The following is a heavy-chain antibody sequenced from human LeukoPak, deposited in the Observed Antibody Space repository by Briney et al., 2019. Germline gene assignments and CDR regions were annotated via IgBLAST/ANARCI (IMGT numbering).Heavy chain of an antibody. J-gene: IGHJ4*02. Sequence: SETLSLTCTVSGGSISSYYWSWIRQPPGKGLEWIGYIYYSGSTNYNPSLKSRVTISVDTSKNQFSLKLSSVTAADTAVYYCATYHFRGDRNHYFDYWGQGILVTVSS. CDR3: ATYHFRGDRNHYFDY. V-gene: IGHV4-59*01. D-gene: IGHD3-10*01. CDR1: GGSISSYY. CDR2: IYYSGST.